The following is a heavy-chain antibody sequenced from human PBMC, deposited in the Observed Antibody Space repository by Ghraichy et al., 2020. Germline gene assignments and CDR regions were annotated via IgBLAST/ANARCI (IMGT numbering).Heavy chain of an antibody. CDR2: IWYDGSNK. CDR3: AREFNQYGDYPH. J-gene: IGHJ4*02. CDR1: GFTFSSYG. Sequence: GGSLRLSCAASGFTFSSYGMHWVRQAPGKGLEWVAVIWYDGSNKYYADSVKGRFTISRDNSKNTLYLQMNSLRAEDTAVYYCAREFNQYGDYPHWGQGTLVTVSS. V-gene: IGHV3-33*01. D-gene: IGHD4-17*01.